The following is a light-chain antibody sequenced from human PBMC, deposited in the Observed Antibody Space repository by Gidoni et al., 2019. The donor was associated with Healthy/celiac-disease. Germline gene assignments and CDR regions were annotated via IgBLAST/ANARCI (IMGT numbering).Light chain of an antibody. CDR3: QSYDSSLSGSVV. CDR2: GNS. CDR1: SSNIGAGYD. J-gene: IGLJ2*01. Sequence: QSVLTQPPSVSGPQGRRVTISCTGGSSNIGAGYDVHWYQQLPGTAPKLLIYGNSNRPSGVPDRFSGSKSGTSASLAITGLQAEDEADYYCQSYDSSLSGSVVFGGGTKLTVL. V-gene: IGLV1-40*01.